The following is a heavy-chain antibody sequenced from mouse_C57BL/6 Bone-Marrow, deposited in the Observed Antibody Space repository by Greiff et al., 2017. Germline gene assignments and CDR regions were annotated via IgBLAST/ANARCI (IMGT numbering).Heavy chain of an antibody. CDR3: ARLGGFYEGY. CDR1: GFNIKDAY. D-gene: IGHD2-3*01. V-gene: IGHV14-3*02. J-gene: IGHJ2*01. Sequence: EVQLQQPGAELVKPGTSVKLSCTASGFNIKDAYMNWVKQRPEQGLEWIGRVDPANGNTDYDPKFQGKATMTADTTSNTAYLQLSSRTSEDTAVYYCARLGGFYEGYWGQGTTLTVSS. CDR2: VDPANGNT.